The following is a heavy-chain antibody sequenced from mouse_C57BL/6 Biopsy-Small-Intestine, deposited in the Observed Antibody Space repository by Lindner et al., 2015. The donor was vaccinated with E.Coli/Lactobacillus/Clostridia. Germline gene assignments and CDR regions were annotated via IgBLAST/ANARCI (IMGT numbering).Heavy chain of an antibody. Sequence: VQLQESGPELVKPGASVKLSCKASGYTFTSYDINWVKQRPGQGLEWIGWIYPRDGSTKYNEKFKGKATLTVDTSSSTAYMDLHSLTSEDSAIYYCAREYGDYFDYWGQGTTLTVSS. CDR2: IYPRDGST. CDR3: AREYGDYFDY. J-gene: IGHJ2*01. D-gene: IGHD2-10*02. CDR1: GYTFTSYD. V-gene: IGHV1-85*01.